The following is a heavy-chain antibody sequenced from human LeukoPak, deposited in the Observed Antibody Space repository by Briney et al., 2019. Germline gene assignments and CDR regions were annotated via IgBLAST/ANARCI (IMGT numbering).Heavy chain of an antibody. V-gene: IGHV3-23*01. CDR1: GFTFSNYA. D-gene: IGHD3-9*01. CDR2: ISGSGGST. Sequence: PGGSLRLSCAASGFTFSNYAMSWVRQAPGKGLEWVSAISGSGGSTYYADSVKGRFTISRDNSKNTLYLQMNSLRAEDTAVYYCAKVVCYFDSFPVDYWGQGTLVTVSS. CDR3: AKVVCYFDSFPVDY. J-gene: IGHJ4*02.